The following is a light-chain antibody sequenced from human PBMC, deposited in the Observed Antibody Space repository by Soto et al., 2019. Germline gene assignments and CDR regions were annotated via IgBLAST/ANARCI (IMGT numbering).Light chain of an antibody. CDR2: GAS. J-gene: IGKJ5*01. CDR1: QSVGSI. V-gene: IGKV3-15*01. Sequence: EIVMTQSPVTLSVSPGERAALSCRASQSVGSILAWYQQKPGQAPRLLIYGASSRATGIPARFSGSGSGTEFTLTISSLQSEDFAVYFCQQYANSPITFGQGTRLQIK. CDR3: QQYANSPIT.